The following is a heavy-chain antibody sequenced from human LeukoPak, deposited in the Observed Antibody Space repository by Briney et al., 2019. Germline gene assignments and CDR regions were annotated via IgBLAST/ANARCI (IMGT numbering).Heavy chain of an antibody. CDR1: GSTFSSYW. V-gene: IGHV3-7*01. Sequence: GGSLRLSCAASGSTFSSYWMSWVRQAPGKGLEWVANIKQDGSEKYYVDSVKGRFTISRDNAKNSLYLQMNSLRAEDTAVYYCARDPGSLDYWGQGTLVTVSS. J-gene: IGHJ4*02. D-gene: IGHD3-10*01. CDR2: IKQDGSEK. CDR3: ARDPGSLDY.